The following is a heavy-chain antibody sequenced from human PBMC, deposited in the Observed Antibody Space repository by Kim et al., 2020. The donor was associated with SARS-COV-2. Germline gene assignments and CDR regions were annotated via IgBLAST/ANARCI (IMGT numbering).Heavy chain of an antibody. J-gene: IGHJ6*01. CDR1: GGSISSYY. CDR2: IYYSGST. Sequence: SETLSRTCTVSGGSISSYYWSWIRQPPGKGLEWIGYIYYSGSTNYNPSLKSRVTISVDTSKNQFSLKLSSVTAADTAVYYCARDRRLGELSLYPYYYYY. V-gene: IGHV4-59*01. CDR3: ARDRRLGELSLYPYYYYY. D-gene: IGHD3-16*02.